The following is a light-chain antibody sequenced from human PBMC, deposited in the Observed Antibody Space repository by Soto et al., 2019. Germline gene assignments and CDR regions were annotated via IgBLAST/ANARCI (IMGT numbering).Light chain of an antibody. J-gene: IGLJ3*02. CDR3: STWDGSLNSVV. CDR1: TSNIGTNG. CDR2: NYD. V-gene: IGLV1-44*01. Sequence: QSVLTQPPSASGTPGQRVTVSCSGGTSNIGTNGVNWYRQVPGTAPQLLIYNYDARPSGVPERSSGSKSGTSASLAISGLQAEDEADYYCSTWDGSLNSVVFGGGTKLTVL.